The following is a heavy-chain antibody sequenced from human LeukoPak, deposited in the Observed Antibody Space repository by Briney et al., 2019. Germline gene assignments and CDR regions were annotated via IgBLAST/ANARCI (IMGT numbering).Heavy chain of an antibody. D-gene: IGHD3-3*01. Sequence: GGSLRLSCAASGFTFSSYGMHWVRQAPGKGLEWVAFIRYDGSNKYYADSVKGRFTISRDNSKNTLYLQMSSLRAEDTAVYYCAKDLWSGYFRFDYWGQGTQVTVSS. CDR1: GFTFSSYG. CDR2: IRYDGSNK. V-gene: IGHV3-30*02. CDR3: AKDLWSGYFRFDY. J-gene: IGHJ4*02.